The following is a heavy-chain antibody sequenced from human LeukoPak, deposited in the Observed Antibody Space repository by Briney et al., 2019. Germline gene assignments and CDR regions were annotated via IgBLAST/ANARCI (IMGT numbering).Heavy chain of an antibody. CDR3: ARGGYSGYDSLGTYMDV. D-gene: IGHD5-12*01. J-gene: IGHJ6*03. Sequence: GGSLRLSCAASRFTFSSYSMNWVRQAPGKGLEWVSYISSSSSTIYYADSVKGRFTISRDNAKNSLYLQMNSLRAEDTAVYYCARGGYSGYDSLGTYMDVWGKGTTVTVSS. CDR2: ISSSSSTI. CDR1: RFTFSSYS. V-gene: IGHV3-48*01.